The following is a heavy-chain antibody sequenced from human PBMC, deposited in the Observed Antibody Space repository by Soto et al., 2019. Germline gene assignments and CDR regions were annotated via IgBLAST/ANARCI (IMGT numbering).Heavy chain of an antibody. Sequence: PGGSLRLSCAASGFTFSSYWMSWVRQAPGKGLEWVANIKQDGSEKYYVDSVKGRFTISRDNAKNSLYLQMNSLRAEDTAVYYCARAGSSSSTLWYYYYGMDVWGQGTTVTVSS. CDR1: GFTFSSYW. V-gene: IGHV3-7*03. J-gene: IGHJ6*02. CDR3: ARAGSSSSTLWYYYYGMDV. D-gene: IGHD6-6*01. CDR2: IKQDGSEK.